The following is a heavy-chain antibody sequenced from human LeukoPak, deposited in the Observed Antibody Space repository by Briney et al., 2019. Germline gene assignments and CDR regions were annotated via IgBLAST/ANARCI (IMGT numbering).Heavy chain of an antibody. V-gene: IGHV3-7*03. CDR3: ARITMVRAFDI. CDR1: GFIFSSYW. D-gene: IGHD3-10*01. Sequence: PGGSLRLSCAASGFIFSSYWMSWVRQAPGKGLEWVANINQDGSEKHYVDSVKGRFTISRDNAKNSLYLQMNSLRAEDTALYYCARITMVRAFDIWGQGTMVTVSS. J-gene: IGHJ3*02. CDR2: INQDGSEK.